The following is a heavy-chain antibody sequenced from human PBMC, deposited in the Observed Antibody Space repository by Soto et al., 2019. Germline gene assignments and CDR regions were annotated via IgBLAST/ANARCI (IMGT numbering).Heavy chain of an antibody. CDR1: EFTFSNYA. V-gene: IGHV3-23*01. Sequence: EVQLLESGGGLVQPGGSLRLSCTASEFTFSNYAMSGVRQAPGRGLEWVSSISGSGFSTDYADSVKGRFTISRDNSKSTLYLQMNSLRAEDTVVYYCATDRGVYCNGGSCYLIWFETLGQVTLVTVSS. D-gene: IGHD2-15*01. J-gene: IGHJ5*02. CDR2: ISGSGFST. CDR3: ATDRGVYCNGGSCYLIWFET.